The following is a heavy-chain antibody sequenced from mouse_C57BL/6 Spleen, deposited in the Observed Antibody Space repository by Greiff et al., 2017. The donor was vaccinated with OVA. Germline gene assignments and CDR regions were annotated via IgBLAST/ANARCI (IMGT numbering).Heavy chain of an antibody. V-gene: IGHV1-19*01. CDR2: INPYNGGT. CDR3: ARGGYGSSQAWFAY. CDR1: GYTFTDYY. J-gene: IGHJ3*01. Sequence: EVKLVESGPVLVKPGASVKMSCKASGYTFTDYYMNWVKQSHGKSLEWIGVINPYNGGTSYNQKFKGKATLTVDKSSSTAYMELNSLTSEDSAVYYCARGGYGSSQAWFAYWGQGTLVTVSA. D-gene: IGHD1-1*01.